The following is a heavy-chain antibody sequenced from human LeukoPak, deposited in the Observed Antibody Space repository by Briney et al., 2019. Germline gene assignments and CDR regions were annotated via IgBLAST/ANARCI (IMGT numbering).Heavy chain of an antibody. Sequence: GASVKVSCKASGGTFSSYAISWVRQAPGQGLEWMGGIIPIFGTANYAQKFQGRVTITADKSTSTAYMELSSLRSEDTAVYYCARSDMVRGVIDSWGQGTLVTVSS. D-gene: IGHD3-10*01. J-gene: IGHJ4*02. CDR1: GGTFSSYA. V-gene: IGHV1-69*06. CDR3: ARSDMVRGVIDS. CDR2: IIPIFGTA.